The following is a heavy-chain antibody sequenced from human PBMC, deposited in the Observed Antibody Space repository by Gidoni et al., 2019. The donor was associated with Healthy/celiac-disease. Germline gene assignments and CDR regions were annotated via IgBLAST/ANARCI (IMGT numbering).Heavy chain of an antibody. D-gene: IGHD5-12*01. CDR3: ARDPDGGYPPYYFDY. CDR1: GFTFSSYG. CDR2: IKQDGSEK. Sequence: EVQLVESGGGLVQPGGSLRLSCAASGFTFSSYGMSWVRQAPGKGLEWVANIKQDGSEKYYVDSVKGRFTISRDNAKNSLYLQMNSLRAEDTAVYYCARDPDGGYPPYYFDYWGQGTLVTVSS. J-gene: IGHJ4*02. V-gene: IGHV3-7*01.